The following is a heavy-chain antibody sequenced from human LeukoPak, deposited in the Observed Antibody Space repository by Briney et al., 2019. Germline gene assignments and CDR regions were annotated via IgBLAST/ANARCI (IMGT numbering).Heavy chain of an antibody. CDR3: ASSGHGGSLLIY. J-gene: IGHJ4*02. Sequence: GGSLRLSCAASGFSFSNYWMSWVRQAPGKGLEWVANIKQDGSEKYYVESVKGRFTISRDNAKNSLYLQMNSLRAEDTAVYYCASSGHGGSLLIYWGQGTLVTVSS. CDR1: GFSFSNYW. CDR2: IKQDGSEK. D-gene: IGHD2-15*01. V-gene: IGHV3-7*01.